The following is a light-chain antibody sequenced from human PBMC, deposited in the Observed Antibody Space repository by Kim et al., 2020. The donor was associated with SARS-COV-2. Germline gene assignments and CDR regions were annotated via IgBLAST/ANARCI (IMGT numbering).Light chain of an antibody. J-gene: IGLJ1*01. CDR2: QDS. Sequence: SYELTQPPSVSVSPGQTASITCSGDELGNRYVCWYQQKPGQSPVLVIYQDSKRPSGIPERFSGSNSGNTAILTISDTQTMDEADYYCQAWDSSTYVFGTG. CDR1: ELGNRY. CDR3: QAWDSSTYV. V-gene: IGLV3-1*01.